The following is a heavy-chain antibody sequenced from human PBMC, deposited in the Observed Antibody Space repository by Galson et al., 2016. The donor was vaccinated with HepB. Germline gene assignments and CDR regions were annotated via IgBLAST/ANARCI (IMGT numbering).Heavy chain of an antibody. CDR1: GGSISSGGYS. Sequence: TLSLTCAVSGGSISSGGYSWTWIRQPPGKGLEWIGYIYHGGSTYYNPSLKSRVTISVDRSKNQFSLKLSSVTAADTAVYYCARDYGDYFDNWGQGTLVTVSS. CDR3: ARDYGDYFDN. D-gene: IGHD4-17*01. CDR2: IYHGGST. J-gene: IGHJ4*02. V-gene: IGHV4-30-2*01.